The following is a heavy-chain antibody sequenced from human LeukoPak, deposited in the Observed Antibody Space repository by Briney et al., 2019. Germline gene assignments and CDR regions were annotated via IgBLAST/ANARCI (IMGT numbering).Heavy chain of an antibody. CDR3: ARELWCSGGNCYLNAFDI. V-gene: IGHV1-18*01. CDR1: GHRFRSYG. Sequence: EDCSKVEGHRFRSYGRIRVPQAPGKRLEWMAYISPLNGKTRYAQNIQGRVTMTTDTSTSTAYMELRSLRFDDTAVYFCARELWCSGGNCYLNAFDIWGQGTMVTVSS. J-gene: IGHJ3*02. D-gene: IGHD2-15*01. CDR2: ISPLNGKT.